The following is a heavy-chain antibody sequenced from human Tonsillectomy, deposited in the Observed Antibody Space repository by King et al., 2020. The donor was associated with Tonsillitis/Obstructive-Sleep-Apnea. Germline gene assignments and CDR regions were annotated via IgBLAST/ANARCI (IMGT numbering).Heavy chain of an antibody. CDR1: GYSFTRYW. Sequence: VQLVQSGAELKKPGESLRISCKGSGYSFTRYWISWVRQMPGKGLEWMGRVDPSDSYVNYSPSFQGHVTISVDKSISTAYLHWGSLKASDTAMYYCARLVGYCSSTSCYDENWFDPWGQGTLVTVSS. CDR3: ARLVGYCSSTSCYDENWFDP. V-gene: IGHV5-10-1*01. J-gene: IGHJ5*02. CDR2: VDPSDSYV. D-gene: IGHD2-2*01.